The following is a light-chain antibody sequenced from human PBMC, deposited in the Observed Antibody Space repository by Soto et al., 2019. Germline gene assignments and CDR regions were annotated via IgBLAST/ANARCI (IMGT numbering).Light chain of an antibody. Sequence: QSALTQPRSVSGSPGQSVIISCTGTSSDVGAYNYVSWYQHHPGKAPKAMIHDVNKRPSGVPDRFAGSKSGNTASLTISGLQAEDEGDYYCSSYAGSYTYVFGSGTKVTVL. CDR1: SSDVGAYNY. V-gene: IGLV2-11*01. CDR3: SSYAGSYTYV. J-gene: IGLJ1*01. CDR2: DVN.